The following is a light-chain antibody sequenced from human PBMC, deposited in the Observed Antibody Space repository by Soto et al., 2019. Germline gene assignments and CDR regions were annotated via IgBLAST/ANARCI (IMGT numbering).Light chain of an antibody. Sequence: EIVLMQSPVTLSLPPGERSTLSCRAIQTLRRTYIAWYQQKPSQAPRVIIYGASTRATGIPDRFSGSGSGTDFTPTISRLEPEDSAVYYCQQYGSSPTWTFGQGTKLDIK. CDR3: QQYGSSPTWT. CDR1: QTLRRTY. CDR2: GAS. V-gene: IGKV3-20*01. J-gene: IGKJ1*01.